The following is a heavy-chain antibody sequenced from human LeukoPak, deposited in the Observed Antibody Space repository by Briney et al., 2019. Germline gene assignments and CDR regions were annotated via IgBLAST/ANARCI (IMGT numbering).Heavy chain of an antibody. CDR2: MSYDGSNK. Sequence: GSLRLSCAASGFTFSSYALHWVRQAPGKGLEWVAVMSYDGSNKYYADSVKGRFTTSRDNSRNTLFLQMNSLRVEDTAVYYCARDKAAIAINWFDPWGQGTLVTVSS. CDR3: ARDKAAIAINWFDP. V-gene: IGHV3-30*01. J-gene: IGHJ5*02. D-gene: IGHD2-2*01. CDR1: GFTFSSYA.